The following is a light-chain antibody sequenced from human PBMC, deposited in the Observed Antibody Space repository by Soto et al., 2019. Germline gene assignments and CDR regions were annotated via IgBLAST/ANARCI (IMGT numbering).Light chain of an antibody. V-gene: IGKV3-11*01. CDR2: GAS. J-gene: IGKJ1*01. Sequence: ELVLTQSPGTLSLSPGESAALSCRASQPVSSNFLAWYQQKPGQAPRLLIYGASNRATGIPARFSGSGSGTDFTLTISNLEPEDFAVYYCQQHSHWPPWTFGQGTKVDIK. CDR3: QQHSHWPPWT. CDR1: QPVSSN.